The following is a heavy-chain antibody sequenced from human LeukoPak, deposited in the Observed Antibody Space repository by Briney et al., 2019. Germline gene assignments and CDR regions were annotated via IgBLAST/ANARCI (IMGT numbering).Heavy chain of an antibody. CDR2: ISGSGDGT. CDR1: GFTFSSYS. J-gene: IGHJ6*02. Sequence: GGSLRLSCAASGFTFSSYSMNWVRQAPGKGLEWVSGISGSGDGTFYADSVKGRFTISRDNSKNALYLQMNSLRAEDTAVYFCAKAQRTIRQYFYDGMDVWGQGATVTVSS. V-gene: IGHV3-23*01. CDR3: AKAQRTIRQYFYDGMDV. D-gene: IGHD3-9*01.